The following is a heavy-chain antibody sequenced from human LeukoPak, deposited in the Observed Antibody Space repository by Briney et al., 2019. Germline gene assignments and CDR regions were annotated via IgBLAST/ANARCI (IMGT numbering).Heavy chain of an antibody. J-gene: IGHJ3*02. CDR1: GGSINNYY. Sequence: SDTLFLTCTVSGGSINNYYWAWIRQPPGKGLEWIGYIYYTGSTKYNPSLTSRLTISVDMSKNQFSLKLSSVTAADTAVYYCARDRGSGWNDAFDIWGQGTMVTVSS. CDR3: ARDRGSGWNDAFDI. D-gene: IGHD6-19*01. V-gene: IGHV4-59*01. CDR2: IYYTGST.